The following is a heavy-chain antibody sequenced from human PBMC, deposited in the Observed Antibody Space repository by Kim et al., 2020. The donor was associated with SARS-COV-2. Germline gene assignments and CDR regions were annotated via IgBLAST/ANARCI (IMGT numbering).Heavy chain of an antibody. CDR3: AKEIAAAGPTPPFGPDY. J-gene: IGHJ4*02. V-gene: IGHV3-23*01. CDR2: ISGSGGST. CDR1: GFTFSSYA. D-gene: IGHD6-13*01. Sequence: GGSLRLSCAASGFTFSSYAMSWVRQAPGKGLEWVSAISGSGGSTYYADSVKGRFTISRDNSKNTLYLQMNSLRAEDTAVYYCAKEIAAAGPTPPFGPDYWGQGTLVTVSS.